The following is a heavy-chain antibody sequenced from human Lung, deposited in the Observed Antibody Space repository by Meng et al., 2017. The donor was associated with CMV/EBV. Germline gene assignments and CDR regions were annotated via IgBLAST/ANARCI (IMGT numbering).Heavy chain of an antibody. D-gene: IGHD6-13*01. J-gene: IGHJ4*02. Sequence: ASVXVSXKASGYTFTGYYMHWVRQAPGQGLEWMGWINPNSGGTNYAQKFQGRVTMTRDTSISTAYMELSRLRSDETAGYYCTGGVGAAPTNYYFDYWGQGXLVTVSS. CDR2: INPNSGGT. CDR1: GYTFTGYY. V-gene: IGHV1-2*02. CDR3: TGGVGAAPTNYYFDY.